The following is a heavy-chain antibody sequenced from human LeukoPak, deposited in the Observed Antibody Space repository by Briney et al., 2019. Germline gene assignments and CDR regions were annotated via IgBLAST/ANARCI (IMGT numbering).Heavy chain of an antibody. D-gene: IGHD4-17*01. CDR2: ISSSGSTI. J-gene: IGHJ4*02. CDR1: GFTFSDYY. Sequence: GSLRLPCAASGFTFSDYYMSWIRQAPGKGLEWVSYISSSGSTIYYADSVKGRFTISRDNAKNSLYLQMNSLRAEDTAVYYCARDRHDYGDYGARRKRGFDYWGQGTLVTVSS. CDR3: ARDRHDYGDYGARRKRGFDY. V-gene: IGHV3-11*04.